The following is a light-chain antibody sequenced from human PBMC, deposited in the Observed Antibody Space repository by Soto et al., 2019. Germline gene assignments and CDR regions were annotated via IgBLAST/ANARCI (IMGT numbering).Light chain of an antibody. CDR2: GAS. CDR1: QSVSSN. J-gene: IGKJ4*01. CDR3: QQYNNWPLT. Sequence: EIVMTQSPATLSVSPGERATLSCRASQSVSSNLAWYQQKPGQAPRLLIYGASTRATGIPARFSGSGSGTEFTLTISSLQSEDFAVYYCQQYNNWPLTFGGGTKERSN. V-gene: IGKV3-15*01.